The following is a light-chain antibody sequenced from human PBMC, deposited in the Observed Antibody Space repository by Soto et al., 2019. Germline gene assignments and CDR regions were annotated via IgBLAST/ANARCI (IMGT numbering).Light chain of an antibody. J-gene: IGKJ1*01. Sequence: EIMMTHSPDSLAVSLGERATVNLKSSDIFLYSSNNKNYLAWYQQKPGQPPKLLIYWASTRESGVPDRFSGSGSGTDFTLTISSLQAEDVAVYYCQQYYSTPSITFGQGTKVDI. CDR1: DIFLYSSNNKNY. CDR3: QQYYSTPSIT. CDR2: WAS. V-gene: IGKV4-1*01.